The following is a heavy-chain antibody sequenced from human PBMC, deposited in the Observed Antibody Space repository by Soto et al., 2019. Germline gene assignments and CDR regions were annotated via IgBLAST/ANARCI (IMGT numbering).Heavy chain of an antibody. Sequence: QVQLRESGPGLVKPSGTLSLTCVVSGGSISSSYWWSWVRQSPGKGLEWIGEIYHTGITNYNPSLYRLVNISVDKTNNHCSLMLHSVTAPGTAVYYCAPLPTRIVVVVTPIPSWGQGTLVTVSS. D-gene: IGHD2-21*02. CDR3: APLPTRIVVVVTPIPS. J-gene: IGHJ5*02. CDR1: GGSISSSYW. CDR2: IYHTGIT. V-gene: IGHV4-4*02.